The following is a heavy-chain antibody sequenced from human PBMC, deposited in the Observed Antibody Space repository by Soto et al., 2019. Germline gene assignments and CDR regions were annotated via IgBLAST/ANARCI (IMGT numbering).Heavy chain of an antibody. Sequence: SETLSLTCTVSGGSIRSGGYHWNWIRQHPGKGLEWIGHIHNSGNTYYNPSLRTRVSISVGTSRNQFSLRLSSVTAADTAVYYCARVRPLFRHLPDSYYGTVVWDQETTVT. CDR3: ARVRPLFRHLPDSYYGTVV. CDR2: IHNSGNT. J-gene: IGHJ6*02. CDR1: GGSIRSGGYH. V-gene: IGHV4-31*03. D-gene: IGHD2-15*01.